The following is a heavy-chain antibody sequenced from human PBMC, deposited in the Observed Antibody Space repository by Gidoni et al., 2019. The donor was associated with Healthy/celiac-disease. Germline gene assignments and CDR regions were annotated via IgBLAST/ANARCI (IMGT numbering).Heavy chain of an antibody. V-gene: IGHV1-69*01. D-gene: IGHD3-10*01. CDR2: IIPISGTA. Sequence: VQVVQPGAEVQKAGLSVKVTRKAYGGTFSNYGISWVRQAPGQVLGCLGGIIPISGTANSSQKFQGKVTISADESTSTAYMELSSLRSKDTAVYYCAGGGIGAGSDLWGRGTLVTVSS. J-gene: IGHJ2*01. CDR1: GGTFSNYG. CDR3: AGGGIGAGSDL.